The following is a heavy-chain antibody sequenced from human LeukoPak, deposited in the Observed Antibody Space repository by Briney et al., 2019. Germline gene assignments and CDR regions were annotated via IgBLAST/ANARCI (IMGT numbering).Heavy chain of an antibody. CDR2: ISYDGSNK. CDR1: GFTFSSYA. CDR3: AREVHPLYGSGSYHFDY. J-gene: IGHJ4*02. D-gene: IGHD3-10*01. Sequence: TGGSLRLSCAASGFTFSSYAMHWVRQAPGKGLEWVAVISYDGSNKYYADSVKGRFTISRDNSKNTLYLQMNSLRAEDTAVYYCAREVHPLYGSGSYHFDYWGQGTLVTASS. V-gene: IGHV3-30*04.